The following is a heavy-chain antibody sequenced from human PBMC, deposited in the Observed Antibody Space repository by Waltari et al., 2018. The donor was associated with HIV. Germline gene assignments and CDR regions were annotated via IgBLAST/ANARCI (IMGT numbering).Heavy chain of an antibody. Sequence: QVQLVQSGAEVKQPRAPVKASCKVSGYTRTDFTITRVPQAPGKGLEWMGNFDPEVDETIYAQKVQGRITMTEDTSSDTAYMELSSLTSGDTAVYYCATDFSGMVRAYSYYSLDVWGQGTTVTVSS. CDR3: ATDFSGMVRAYSYYSLDV. D-gene: IGHD3-10*01. V-gene: IGHV1-24*01. CDR1: GYTRTDFT. CDR2: FDPEVDET. J-gene: IGHJ6*02.